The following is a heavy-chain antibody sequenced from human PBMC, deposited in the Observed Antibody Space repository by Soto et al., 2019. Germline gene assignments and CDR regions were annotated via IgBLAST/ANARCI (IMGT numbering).Heavy chain of an antibody. J-gene: IGHJ4*02. CDR3: VRNADFCSDF. D-gene: IGHD2-2*01. CDR2: IYYSGST. CDR1: DVSVSSGSYY. Sequence: SETLSLTCTVSDVSVSSGSYYWSWIRQPPGKGLEWIGYIYYSGSTNYNPSLKSRVTISVDTSKNQLSLKLSSVTTADTAVYYCVRNADFCSDFWGQGTLVTVSS. V-gene: IGHV4-61*01.